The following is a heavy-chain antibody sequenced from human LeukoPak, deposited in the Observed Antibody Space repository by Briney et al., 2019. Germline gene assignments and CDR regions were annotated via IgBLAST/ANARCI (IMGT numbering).Heavy chain of an antibody. D-gene: IGHD2-2*01. J-gene: IGHJ4*02. CDR3: ASTYCSSTSCYGSRRVGYFDY. Sequence: ASVKVSCKASGYTFTGYYMHWVRPAPGQGLEWMGWINPNSGGTNYAQKFQGRVTMTRDTSISTAYMELSRLRSDDTAVYYCASTYCSSTSCYGSRRVGYFDYWGQGTLVTVSS. V-gene: IGHV1-2*02. CDR1: GYTFTGYY. CDR2: INPNSGGT.